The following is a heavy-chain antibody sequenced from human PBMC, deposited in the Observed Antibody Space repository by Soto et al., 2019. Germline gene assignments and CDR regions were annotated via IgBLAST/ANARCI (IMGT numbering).Heavy chain of an antibody. Sequence: GGSLRPSCAASGFTFSDYAMHWVRQAPGKGLEWVAVVSHDGRNTHYADSVKGRFTISRDSSKNTVSLEMTSLRAEDTAVYYYAKGGRQWLVTSDFNYWGQGALVTVSS. CDR1: GFTFSDYA. CDR3: AKGGRQWLVTSDFNY. D-gene: IGHD6-19*01. J-gene: IGHJ4*02. V-gene: IGHV3-30*18. CDR2: VSHDGRNT.